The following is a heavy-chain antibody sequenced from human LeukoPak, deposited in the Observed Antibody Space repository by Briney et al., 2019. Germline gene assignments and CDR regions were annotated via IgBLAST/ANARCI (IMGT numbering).Heavy chain of an antibody. Sequence: GASVKVSCKASGYTFTSYGISWERQAPGQGLEWMGWISAYNGNTNYAQKLQGRVTMTTDTSTSTAYMELRSLRSDDTAVYYCARPSFHCSSTSCYTGYGMDVWGQGTTVTVSS. CDR3: ARPSFHCSSTSCYTGYGMDV. J-gene: IGHJ6*02. CDR2: ISAYNGNT. V-gene: IGHV1-18*01. D-gene: IGHD2-2*02. CDR1: GYTFTSYG.